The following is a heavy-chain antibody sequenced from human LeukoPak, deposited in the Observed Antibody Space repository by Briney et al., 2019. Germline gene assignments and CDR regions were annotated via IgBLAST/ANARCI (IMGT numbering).Heavy chain of an antibody. CDR2: IYYSGST. Sequence: PSQTLSLTCTVSGGSISSGDYYWSWIRQPPGKGLEWIGYIYYSGSTYYNPSLKSRVTISVDTSKNQFSPKLSSVTAADTAVYYCARDAYYYDSSGYSPYFDYWGQGTLVTVSS. V-gene: IGHV4-30-4*08. J-gene: IGHJ4*02. D-gene: IGHD3-22*01. CDR1: GGSISSGDYY. CDR3: ARDAYYYDSSGYSPYFDY.